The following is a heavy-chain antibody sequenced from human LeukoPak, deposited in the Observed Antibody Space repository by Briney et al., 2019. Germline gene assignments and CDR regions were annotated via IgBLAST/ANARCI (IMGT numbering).Heavy chain of an antibody. V-gene: IGHV3-7*01. J-gene: IGHJ4*02. CDR2: IKEDGSEK. Sequence: GGSLRLSCAASGSTFRSYWMSWVRQAPGKGLEWVANIKEDGSEKNYVDSVKGRFTISRDNAKNSLYLQVSSLRPEDTAVYYCARLRYSDYWGQGTLVTVSS. CDR1: GSTFRSYW. CDR3: ARLRYSDY. D-gene: IGHD3-9*01.